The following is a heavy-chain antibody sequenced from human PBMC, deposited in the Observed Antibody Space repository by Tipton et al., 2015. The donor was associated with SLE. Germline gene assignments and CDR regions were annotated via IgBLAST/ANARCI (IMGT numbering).Heavy chain of an antibody. CDR3: ARGEKSSSWSFDY. CDR1: GFTFSDYY. CDR2: ISSDSSYT. J-gene: IGHJ4*02. V-gene: IGHV3-11*06. Sequence: SLRLSCAASGFTFSDYYMSWIRQAPGKGLEWVSYISSDSSYTNYADSVKGRFAISRDNAKTSLYLQMNSLRAEDTAMYYCARGEKSSSWSFDYWGQGTLVTVSS. D-gene: IGHD6-13*01.